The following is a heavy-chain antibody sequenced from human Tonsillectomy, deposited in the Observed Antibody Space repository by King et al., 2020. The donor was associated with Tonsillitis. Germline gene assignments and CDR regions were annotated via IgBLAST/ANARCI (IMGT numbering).Heavy chain of an antibody. V-gene: IGHV4-59*01. CDR2: IYYSGST. D-gene: IGHD3-16*01. Sequence: QLQESGPGLVKPSETLSLTCTVSGGSISSYYWSWIRQPPGKGLEWIGYIYYSGSTNCNPSLKSRVTISVDTSKNQFSLKLSSVTAADTAVYYCARIGRGKYYGMDVWGQGTTVTVSS. CDR1: GGSISSYY. J-gene: IGHJ6*02. CDR3: ARIGRGKYYGMDV.